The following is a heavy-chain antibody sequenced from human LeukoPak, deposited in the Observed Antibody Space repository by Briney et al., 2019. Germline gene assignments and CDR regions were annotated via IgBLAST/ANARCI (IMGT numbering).Heavy chain of an antibody. CDR2: ISLTGET. CDR3: SRESGPFSPFGF. Sequence: PSETLSLTCGVSGGSIRSTNWWSWVRQPPGQGLEWIGEISLTGETNYNPSLNGRVTMSLDGSRNQLSLTLTSVTAADTAVYYCSRESGPFSPFGFWGQGTLVSVHS. J-gene: IGHJ4*02. CDR1: GGSIRSTNW. V-gene: IGHV4-4*02. D-gene: IGHD1-26*01.